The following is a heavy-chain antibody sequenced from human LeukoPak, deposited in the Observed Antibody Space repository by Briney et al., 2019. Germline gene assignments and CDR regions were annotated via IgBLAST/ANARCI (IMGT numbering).Heavy chain of an antibody. V-gene: IGHV1-18*04. Sequence: ASVKVSCKGSVYTFTNYGITWVRQAPGHGLERMGWISAYSGNTNYAQKFQGRVTMTTDTSTSTAYMELRSLTSDDTAVYYCARGGAAAGEFDYWGQGTLVTVSS. J-gene: IGHJ4*02. CDR1: VYTFTNYG. D-gene: IGHD6-13*01. CDR2: ISAYSGNT. CDR3: ARGGAAAGEFDY.